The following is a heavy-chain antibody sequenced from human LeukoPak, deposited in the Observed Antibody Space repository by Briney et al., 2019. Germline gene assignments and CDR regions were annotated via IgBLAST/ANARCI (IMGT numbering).Heavy chain of an antibody. CDR3: ARDEGYCSNFNCHAYMSI. J-gene: IGHJ6*03. Sequence: VGSLRLSCADSGVTFCSYSMEWGRQAPGGGRGRGSSMYKSSIYIYYADPVQGLFTISRDNAKNSLYLQMDSLRAQDTAVYYCARDEGYCSNFNCHAYMSIWGKGTTVTVPS. CDR2: MYKSSIYI. CDR1: GVTFCSYS. V-gene: IGHV3-21*01. D-gene: IGHD2-2*01.